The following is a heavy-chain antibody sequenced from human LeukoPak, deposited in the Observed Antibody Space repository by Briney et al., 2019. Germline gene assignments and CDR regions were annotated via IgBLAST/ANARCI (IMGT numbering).Heavy chain of an antibody. Sequence: PGGSLRLSCAASGFTFSSYWMSWVRQAPGKGLEWVANIKQDGSEKYYVDSVKGRFTISRDNAKNSLYLQMNSLRAEDTAVYYCAREAYYYDSSGQTYYFDYWGQGTLVTVSS. J-gene: IGHJ4*02. V-gene: IGHV3-7*03. CDR2: IKQDGSEK. CDR3: AREAYYYDSSGQTYYFDY. D-gene: IGHD3-22*01. CDR1: GFTFSSYW.